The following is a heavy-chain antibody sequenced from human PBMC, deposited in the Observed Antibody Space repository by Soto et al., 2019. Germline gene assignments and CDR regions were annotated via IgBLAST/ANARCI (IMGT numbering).Heavy chain of an antibody. V-gene: IGHV4-31*03. J-gene: IGHJ5*01. Sequence: QVQLQESGPGLVKPSQTLSLTCTVSGGSISSGGYYWSSIRQHPGKGLEWIGYIYYSGSTYCNPSRKRRVSISVDTSKNQFSPKLSSVTAADTAVYYCARVGGINWFDSWGQGTLVTVSS. D-gene: IGHD3-16*01. CDR1: GGSISSGGYY. CDR2: IYYSGST. CDR3: ARVGGINWFDS.